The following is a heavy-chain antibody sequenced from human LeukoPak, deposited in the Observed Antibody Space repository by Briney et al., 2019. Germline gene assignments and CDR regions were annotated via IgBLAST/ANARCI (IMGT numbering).Heavy chain of an antibody. CDR2: ISAYNGNT. D-gene: IGHD3-22*01. CDR3: ARDERYGRSGYPFDY. J-gene: IGHJ4*02. CDR1: GYTFTSYG. V-gene: IGHV1-18*01. Sequence: ASVKVSCKASGYTFTSYGISWVRQAPGQGLEWMGWISAYNGNTNYAQKLQGRVTMTREKSTSTAYMELRSLRSDDTAVYCCARDERYGRSGYPFDYWGQGTLVTVSS.